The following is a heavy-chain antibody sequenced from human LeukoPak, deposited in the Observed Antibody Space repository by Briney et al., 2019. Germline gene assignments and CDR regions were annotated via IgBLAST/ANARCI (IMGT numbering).Heavy chain of an antibody. D-gene: IGHD5-18*01. CDR2: INHSGST. V-gene: IGHV4-34*01. CDR1: GGSFSGYY. Sequence: SETLSPTCAVYGGSFSGYYWSWIRQPPGKRLEWIGEINHSGSTNYNPSLKSRVTISVDTSKNQFSLKLSSVTAADTAVYYCASVTIGYSYGFCDYWGQGTLVTVSS. J-gene: IGHJ4*02. CDR3: ASVTIGYSYGFCDY.